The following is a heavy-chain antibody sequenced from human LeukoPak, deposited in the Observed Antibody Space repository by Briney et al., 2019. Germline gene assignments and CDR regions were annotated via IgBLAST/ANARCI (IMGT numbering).Heavy chain of an antibody. CDR1: GFTFSSYK. J-gene: IGHJ4*02. V-gene: IGHV3-48*03. Sequence: GGSLRLSCAASGFTFSSYKMNWVRQAPGKGLEWLSYISSSGSTIFYADSVKGRFTISRDNAKNSLYLQLNSLRAEDTAVYYCARDYRTDYWGQGTLVTVSS. CDR2: ISSSGSTI. CDR3: ARDYRTDY. D-gene: IGHD1-14*01.